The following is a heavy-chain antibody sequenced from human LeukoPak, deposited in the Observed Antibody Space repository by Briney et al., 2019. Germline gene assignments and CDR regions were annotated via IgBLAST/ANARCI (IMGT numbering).Heavy chain of an antibody. D-gene: IGHD1-26*01. CDR2: TYYSGST. V-gene: IGHV4-39*07. J-gene: IGHJ3*02. CDR1: GGSISSSSYY. CDR3: ARGATRSGAFDI. Sequence: SETLSLTCTVSGGSISSSSYYWGWIRQPPGKGLEWIGSTYYSGSTYYNPSLKSRVTISVDTSKNQFSLKLSSVTAADTAVYYCARGATRSGAFDIWGQGTMVTVSS.